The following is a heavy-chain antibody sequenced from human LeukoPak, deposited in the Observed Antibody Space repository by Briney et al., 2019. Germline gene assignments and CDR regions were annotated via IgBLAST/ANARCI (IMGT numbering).Heavy chain of an antibody. J-gene: IGHJ6*02. CDR3: ARHYDILTGYYSSYYYGMDV. D-gene: IGHD3-9*01. CDR2: MNPNSGNT. Sequence: GASVKVSCKASGYTFTSYDINWVRQATGQGLEWMGWMNPNSGNTGYAQKLQGRVTMTRNTSISTAYMELSSLRSEDTAVYYCARHYDILTGYYSSYYYGMDVWGQGTTVTVSS. V-gene: IGHV1-8*01. CDR1: GYTFTSYD.